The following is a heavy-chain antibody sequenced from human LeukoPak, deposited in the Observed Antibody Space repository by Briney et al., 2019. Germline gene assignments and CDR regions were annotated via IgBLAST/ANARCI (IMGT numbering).Heavy chain of an antibody. CDR2: ISSNGGST. Sequence: PGGSLRLSCAASGFTFSSYAMHWVRQAPGKGLEYVSAISSNGGSTYYANSVKGRFTISRDNSKNTLYLQMGSLRAGDMAVYYCARELGMAAIFDYWGQGTLVTVSS. J-gene: IGHJ4*02. V-gene: IGHV3-64*01. CDR3: ARELGMAAIFDY. D-gene: IGHD5-24*01. CDR1: GFTFSSYA.